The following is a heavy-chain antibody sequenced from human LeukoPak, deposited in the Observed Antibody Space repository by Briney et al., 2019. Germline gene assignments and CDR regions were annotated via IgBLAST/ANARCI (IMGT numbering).Heavy chain of an antibody. CDR1: GFTFSSHA. V-gene: IGHV3-23*01. D-gene: IGHD2-2*01. CDR2: ISVSGDNT. Sequence: GGSLRLSCAASGFTFSSHAMSWVRQAPGKGLEWVSAISVSGDNTYYADPVKGRFTISRDNSKNTLYLQMNSLRAEDTAVYYCAKPYSTSVQRYFDYWGQGTLVTVSS. CDR3: AKPYSTSVQRYFDY. J-gene: IGHJ4*02.